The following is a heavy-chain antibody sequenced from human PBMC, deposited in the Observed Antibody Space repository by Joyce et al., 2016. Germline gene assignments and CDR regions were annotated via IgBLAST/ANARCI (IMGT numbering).Heavy chain of an antibody. V-gene: IGHV3-30*04. CDR3: AACRDGYNIRFDY. CDR2: ISDDGSNK. Sequence: QVQLVESGGGVVQPGRSLRLSCAASGFTFSSYDMHWVRQAPGKGLEWVVVISDDGSNKYYADSVKGRFTISRDNSKNTLYLQMNSLRAEDTAVYYCAACRDGYNIRFDYWGQGTLVTVSS. CDR1: GFTFSSYD. D-gene: IGHD5-24*01. J-gene: IGHJ4*02.